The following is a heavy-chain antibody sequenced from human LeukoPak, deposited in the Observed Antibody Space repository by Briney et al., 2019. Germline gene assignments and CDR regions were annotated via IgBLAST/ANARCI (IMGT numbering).Heavy chain of an antibody. Sequence: GASVKVSCKASGGTFSSYAISWVRQAPGQGLEWMGGIIPIFGTANYAQKFQGRVTITTDESTSTAYMELSSLRSEDTAVYYCARYVLGFGNYDYWGQGTLVTVSS. D-gene: IGHD3-10*01. J-gene: IGHJ4*02. CDR1: GGTFSSYA. CDR2: IIPIFGTA. CDR3: ARYVLGFGNYDY. V-gene: IGHV1-69*05.